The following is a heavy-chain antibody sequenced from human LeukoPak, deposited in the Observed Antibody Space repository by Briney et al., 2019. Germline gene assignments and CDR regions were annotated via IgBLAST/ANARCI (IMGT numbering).Heavy chain of an antibody. CDR1: GSTFTGYY. Sequence: GASVKVSCKASGSTFTGYYMLWVRQAPGQGLEWMGWINPNSGGTNYAQKIQGRVTMTRDTSISTAYMELSRLRSDDTAVYYCARGVAYGSGSYYNNWFDPWGQGTLVTVSS. CDR2: INPNSGGT. D-gene: IGHD3-10*01. V-gene: IGHV1-2*02. J-gene: IGHJ5*02. CDR3: ARGVAYGSGSYYNNWFDP.